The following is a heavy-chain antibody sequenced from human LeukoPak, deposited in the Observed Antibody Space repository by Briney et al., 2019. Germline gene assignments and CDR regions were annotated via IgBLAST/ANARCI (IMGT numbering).Heavy chain of an antibody. D-gene: IGHD5-12*01. Sequence: GGSLRLSCAASGFSFKDAWMSWVRQAPGKGLEWVGRIKSTTDGVTTDYAAPVKGRFTISRDDSRNTLYLQLNSVKTEDTALYYCTRIRGYSAYDFNYWGQGTLVTVSS. CDR2: IKSTTDGVTT. V-gene: IGHV3-15*01. CDR1: GFSFKDAW. CDR3: TRIRGYSAYDFNY. J-gene: IGHJ4*02.